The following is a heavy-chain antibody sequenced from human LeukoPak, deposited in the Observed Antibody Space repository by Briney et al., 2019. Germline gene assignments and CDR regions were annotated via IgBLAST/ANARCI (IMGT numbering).Heavy chain of an antibody. J-gene: IGHJ4*02. CDR3: AKAYSSSWYGAFDY. Sequence: GGSLRLSCAASGFTFDDYAMHWVRQAPGKGLEWVSGISWNSGSIGYADSVKGRFTISRDNAKNSLYLQMSSLRAEDTALYYCAKAYSSSWYGAFDYWGQGTLVTVSS. V-gene: IGHV3-9*01. CDR1: GFTFDDYA. CDR2: ISWNSGSI. D-gene: IGHD6-13*01.